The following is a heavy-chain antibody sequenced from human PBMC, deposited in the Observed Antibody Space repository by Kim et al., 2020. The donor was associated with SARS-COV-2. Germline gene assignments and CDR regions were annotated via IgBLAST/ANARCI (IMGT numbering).Heavy chain of an antibody. Sequence: NYNPSLKSRVTISVDTSQNQFSLKLSSVTAADTAVYYCARDRGDADYFDYWGQGTLVTVSS. CDR3: ARDRGDADYFDY. D-gene: IGHD3-10*01. V-gene: IGHV4-59*01. J-gene: IGHJ4*02.